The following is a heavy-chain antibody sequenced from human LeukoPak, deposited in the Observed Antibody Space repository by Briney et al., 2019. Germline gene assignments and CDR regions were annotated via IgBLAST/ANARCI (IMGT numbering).Heavy chain of an antibody. V-gene: IGHV4-59*08. Sequence: SETLSPTCTVSGGSIRSWYWSWIRKPPGKGLEWIGYIYDSGNTNYNPSLKSRVTISIDTSKNQFSLNLRSVTAVDTAVYYCAKHLSLTYYYGSGSFLDAFDIWGQGTMVTVSS. CDR3: AKHLSLTYYYGSGSFLDAFDI. CDR2: IYDSGNT. D-gene: IGHD3-10*01. J-gene: IGHJ3*02. CDR1: GGSIRSWY.